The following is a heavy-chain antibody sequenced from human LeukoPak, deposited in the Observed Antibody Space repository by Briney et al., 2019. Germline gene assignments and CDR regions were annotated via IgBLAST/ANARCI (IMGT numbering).Heavy chain of an antibody. CDR1: GFTFSNAW. J-gene: IGHJ4*02. V-gene: IGHV3-15*07. CDR3: TTDWSVLLWFGELSF. Sequence: GGSLRLSCAASGFTFSNAWMNWARQAPGKGLEWVGRIKSKTDGGTTDYAAPVKGRFTISRDDSKNTLYLQMNSLKTEDTAVYYCTTDWSVLLWFGELSFWGQGTLVTVSS. CDR2: IKSKTDGGTT. D-gene: IGHD3-10*01.